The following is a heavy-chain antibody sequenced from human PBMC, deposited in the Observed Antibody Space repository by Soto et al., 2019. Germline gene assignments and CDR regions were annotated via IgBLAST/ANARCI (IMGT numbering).Heavy chain of an antibody. CDR1: GFTFSDYA. J-gene: IGHJ4*02. CDR3: AKDGPIIGPVEN. Sequence: EVQVLESGGGLVQPGGSLRLSCAASGFTFSDYAMTWVRQAPGRVLEWVSAISASGARTFKADAVKGRFTISRDNSQSTIVLEMSSLRVEDTAIYYCAKDGPIIGPVENWGQGTLVTVSA. CDR2: ISASGART. V-gene: IGHV3-23*01.